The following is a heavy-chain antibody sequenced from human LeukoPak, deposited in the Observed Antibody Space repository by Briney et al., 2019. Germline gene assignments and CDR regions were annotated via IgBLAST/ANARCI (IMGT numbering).Heavy chain of an antibody. Sequence: PGGSLRLSCAASGFPFSNYWMHWVRQAPGKGLVWVSRINSDGSSTDNADSVKGRFTNSRDNSKNTLYLQMNSLRAEDTAVYYCASNSPRYSGYVVLDYWGQGTLVTVSS. CDR3: ASNSPRYSGYVVLDY. V-gene: IGHV3-74*01. CDR2: INSDGSST. CDR1: GFPFSNYW. D-gene: IGHD5-12*01. J-gene: IGHJ4*02.